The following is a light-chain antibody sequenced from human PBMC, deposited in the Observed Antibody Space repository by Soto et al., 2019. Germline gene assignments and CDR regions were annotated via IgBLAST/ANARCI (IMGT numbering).Light chain of an antibody. CDR2: GAS. CDR3: QQYNNWPRT. CDR1: QSVRSL. J-gene: IGKJ1*01. V-gene: IGKV3-15*01. Sequence: EIVMTQSPATLSVSPGERATLSCRASQSVRSLLAWYQQKPGQAPRLLMYGASTRATGIPARFSGSGSGTEFTLTISSLQSEDFAVYYCQQYNNWPRTFGQGTKVEIK.